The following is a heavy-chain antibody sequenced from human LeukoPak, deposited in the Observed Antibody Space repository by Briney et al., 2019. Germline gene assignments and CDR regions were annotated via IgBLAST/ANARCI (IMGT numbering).Heavy chain of an antibody. CDR2: FDPEDGET. D-gene: IGHD2-15*01. CDR3: ATLGCSGGSCYWGGFDY. CDR1: GYTRTELS. J-gene: IGHJ4*02. V-gene: IGHV1-24*01. Sequence: GASVKVSCKVSGYTRTELSMHWVRQAPGKGLEWMGGFDPEDGETIYAQKFQGRVTMTEDTSTDTAYMELSSLRSEDTAVYYCATLGCSGGSCYWGGFDYWGQGTLVTVSS.